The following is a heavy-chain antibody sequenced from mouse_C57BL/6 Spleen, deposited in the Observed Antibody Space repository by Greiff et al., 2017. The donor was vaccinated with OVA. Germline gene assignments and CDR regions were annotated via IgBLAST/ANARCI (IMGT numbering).Heavy chain of an antibody. CDR2: IYAGSGNT. J-gene: IGHJ2*01. V-gene: IGHV1-84*01. D-gene: IGHD2-3*01. Sequence: VQLQQSGPELVKPGASVKISCKASGYTFTDYYINWVKQRPGQGLEWIGWIYAGSGNTKYNEKFKGKATLTVDKSSSTGYMQLSSLTSEDSAVYFCARGGGLLRWIDYWGQGTTLTVSS. CDR1: GYTFTDYY. CDR3: ARGGGLLRWIDY.